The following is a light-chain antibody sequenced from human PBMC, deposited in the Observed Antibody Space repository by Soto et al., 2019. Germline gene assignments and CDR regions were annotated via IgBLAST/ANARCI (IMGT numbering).Light chain of an antibody. V-gene: IGKV1-5*01. Sequence: DIQMTQSPSTLSASVGDRGTITCRASQNINTWLAWYQQKPGKAPNLLISDASSMESGVPSRFSGSGSGTKFTLSISSLQPDDFATYSWQHYNDYSWGFGHGTKVELK. CDR2: DAS. J-gene: IGKJ1*01. CDR1: QNINTW. CDR3: QHYNDYSWG.